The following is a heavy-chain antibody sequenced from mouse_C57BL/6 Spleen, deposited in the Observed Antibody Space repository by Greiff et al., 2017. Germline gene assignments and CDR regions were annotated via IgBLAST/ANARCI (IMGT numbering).Heavy chain of an antibody. CDR1: GYSITSGYY. J-gene: IGHJ1*03. V-gene: IGHV3-6*01. CDR2: ISYDGSN. Sequence: ESGPGLVKPSQSLSLTCSVTGYSITSGYYWNWIRQFPGNKLEWMGYISYDGSNNYNPSLKNRISITRDTSKNQFFLKLNSVTTEDTATYYCARGVSKDWYFDVWGTGTTVTVSS. CDR3: ARGVSKDWYFDV. D-gene: IGHD2-5*01.